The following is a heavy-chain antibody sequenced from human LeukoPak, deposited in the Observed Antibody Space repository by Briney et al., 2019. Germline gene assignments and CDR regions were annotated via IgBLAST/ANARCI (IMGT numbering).Heavy chain of an antibody. CDR2: TNHSRST. D-gene: IGHD2-15*01. Sequence: PSETLSLTCAVYGESFSGYFWTWIRQPPGKGLDWIGDTNHSRSTNYNPSLKSRVTISIDTSKNQFSLTLRSVTAADTAVYYCARAPAVRAIDYWGQGTLVTVSS. V-gene: IGHV4-34*01. CDR3: ARAPAVRAIDY. J-gene: IGHJ4*02. CDR1: GESFSGYF.